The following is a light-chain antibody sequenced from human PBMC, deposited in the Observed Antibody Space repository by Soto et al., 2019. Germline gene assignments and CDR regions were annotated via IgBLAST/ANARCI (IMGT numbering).Light chain of an antibody. CDR1: EVVTTN. Sequence: EIVVTQSPATLSVSPGERATLSCRASEVVTTNLAWYQQKPGQAPRLLIYGASTRAAGIPARFSGSGSGTHLTLSISSVPSEDFLVYYCQPYRNWPPITFGQGTRLEIE. J-gene: IGKJ5*01. V-gene: IGKV3-15*01. CDR2: GAS. CDR3: QPYRNWPPIT.